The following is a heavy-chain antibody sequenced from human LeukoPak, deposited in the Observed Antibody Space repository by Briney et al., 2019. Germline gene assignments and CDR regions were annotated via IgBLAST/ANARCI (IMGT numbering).Heavy chain of an antibody. CDR3: ARDHSSSSEDY. CDR2: MIHTGST. CDR1: GGSFSGYS. J-gene: IGHJ4*02. V-gene: IGHV4-34*12. D-gene: IGHD6-13*01. Sequence: SETLSLTCAVYGGSFSGYSWSWIRQPPGKGLEWVGEMIHTGSTYHNPSLKSRVTISVDTSKNQFSLKLNSVTAADTAVYYCARDHSSSSEDYWGQGTLVTVSS.